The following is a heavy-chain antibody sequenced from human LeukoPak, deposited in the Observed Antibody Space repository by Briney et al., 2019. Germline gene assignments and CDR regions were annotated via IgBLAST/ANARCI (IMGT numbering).Heavy chain of an antibody. J-gene: IGHJ4*02. D-gene: IGHD3-9*01. Sequence: SVKVSCKASGGTFSSYAISWVRQAPGQGLEWMGGIIPIFGTANYAQKFQGRVTMTRDTSTSTVYMELSSLRSEDTAVYYCARDSRAGYHTWGQGTLVTVSS. CDR1: GGTFSSYA. CDR3: ARDSRAGYHT. CDR2: IIPIFGTA. V-gene: IGHV1-69*05.